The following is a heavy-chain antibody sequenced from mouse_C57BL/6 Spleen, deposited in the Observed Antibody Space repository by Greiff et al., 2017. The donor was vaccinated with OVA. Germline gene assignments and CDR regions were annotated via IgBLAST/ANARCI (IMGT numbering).Heavy chain of an antibody. D-gene: IGHD1-1*01. CDR1: GYTFTSYW. CDR2: INPSSGYT. CDR3: ARYTITTVVAPDY. V-gene: IGHV1-7*01. J-gene: IGHJ2*01. Sequence: VQLQQSGAELAKPGASVKLSCKASGYTFTSYWMHWVKQRPGQGLEWIGYINPSSGYTKYNQKFKDKATLTADKSSSTAYMQLSSLTYEDSAVYYCARYTITTVVAPDYWGQGTTLTVSS.